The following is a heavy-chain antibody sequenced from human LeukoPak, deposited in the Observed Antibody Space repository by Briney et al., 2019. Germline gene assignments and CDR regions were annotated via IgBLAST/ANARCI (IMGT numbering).Heavy chain of an antibody. CDR3: ASLSKGYSYGYQVRYFDY. J-gene: IGHJ4*02. Sequence: SETLSLTCTVSGGSISSSSYYWSWIRQPPGKGLEWIGEINHSGSTNYNPSLKSRVTISVDTSKNQFSLKLSSVTAADTAVYYCASLSKGYSYGYQVRYFDYWGQGTLVTVSS. D-gene: IGHD5-18*01. CDR1: GGSISSSSYY. V-gene: IGHV4-39*01. CDR2: INHSGST.